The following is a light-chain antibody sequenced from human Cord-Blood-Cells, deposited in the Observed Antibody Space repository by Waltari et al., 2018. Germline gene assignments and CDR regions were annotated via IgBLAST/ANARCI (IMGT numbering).Light chain of an antibody. CDR2: CDE. V-gene: IGLV1-36*01. Sequence: QSVLTQPPSVSEAPRQRVTISCSGSSSNIGNNAVNWYQQLPGKAPKLLIVCDELLTSGASDRFPCSKSGTSASLALSGLQSEDEADYYCAAWDDSLNGYVFGTGTKVTVL. CDR3: AAWDDSLNGYV. CDR1: SSNIGNNA. J-gene: IGLJ1*01.